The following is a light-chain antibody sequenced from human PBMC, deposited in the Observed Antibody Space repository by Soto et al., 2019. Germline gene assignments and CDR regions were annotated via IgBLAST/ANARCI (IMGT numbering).Light chain of an antibody. V-gene: IGLV1-47*01. CDR3: AAWDDSLSGRYV. Sequence: QSVLTQTPSASGTPGQRVTISGSGSSSNIGSNYVYWYQQLPGTAPKLLIHRNNQRPSGVPDRFSGSKSGTSASLAISGLRSEDEADYYCAAWDDSLSGRYVFGTGTKVTVL. CDR2: RNN. CDR1: SSNIGSNY. J-gene: IGLJ1*01.